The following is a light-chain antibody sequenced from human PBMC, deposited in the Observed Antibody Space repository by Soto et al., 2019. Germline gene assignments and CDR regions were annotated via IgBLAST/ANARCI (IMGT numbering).Light chain of an antibody. CDR1: QSVSRSY. CDR3: QQYASSPYT. V-gene: IGKV3-20*01. CDR2: GAS. Sequence: EIVLTQSPGTLSLSPGERATLSCRASQSVSRSYLGWYQQKPGQAPRLLIYGASSRATGIPDRFSGSGSGTDFTLTISRLEPEDFAVYYCQQYASSPYTFGQGTKLEIK. J-gene: IGKJ2*01.